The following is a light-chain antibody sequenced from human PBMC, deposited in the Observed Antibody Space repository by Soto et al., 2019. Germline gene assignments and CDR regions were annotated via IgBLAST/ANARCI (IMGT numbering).Light chain of an antibody. CDR3: SSYTSSSTLYV. J-gene: IGLJ1*01. Sequence: QFALTQPASVSGSPGQSITISCTGTSSDVGGYNYVSWYQQHPGKAPKLMIYEVSNRHAGVSNRCSGSKSGNTASLNISGLQAEDDADYYCSSYTSSSTLYVFGTGTKVTVL. CDR1: SSDVGGYNY. CDR2: EVS. V-gene: IGLV2-14*01.